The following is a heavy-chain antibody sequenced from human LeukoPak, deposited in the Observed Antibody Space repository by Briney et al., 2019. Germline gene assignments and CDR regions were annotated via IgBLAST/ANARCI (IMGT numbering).Heavy chain of an antibody. CDR1: GFTFSDYY. CDR3: ARDGAAALDY. D-gene: IGHD6-13*01. J-gene: IGHJ4*02. V-gene: IGHV3-11*01. Sequence: GALRLSCAASGFTFSDYYMSWIRQAPGKGLEYVSYISSSATTIYYADSVKGRFTISRDNAKNSLYLQMSSLRAEDTAVYYCARDGAAALDYWGQGTLVTVSS. CDR2: ISSSATTI.